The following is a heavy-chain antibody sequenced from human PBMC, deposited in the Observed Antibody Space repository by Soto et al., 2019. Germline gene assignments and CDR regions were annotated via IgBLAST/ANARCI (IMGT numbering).Heavy chain of an antibody. CDR3: ARGPLFSYFDS. V-gene: IGHV3-30-3*01. Sequence: QVQLEEVGGGVVQPGRSLRLSCAASGFSFSHYAMHWVRQAPGKGLDWVAVVIYDGTNKYYADSVKGRFTISRDNDRNTVFLQMNSLRTDDTAVYYCARGPLFSYFDSWGQGTLVTVSS. J-gene: IGHJ4*02. CDR2: VIYDGTNK. CDR1: GFSFSHYA.